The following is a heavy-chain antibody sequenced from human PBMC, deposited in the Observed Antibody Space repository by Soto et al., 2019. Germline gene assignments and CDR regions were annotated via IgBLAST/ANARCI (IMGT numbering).Heavy chain of an antibody. CDR3: AKDLTRQLAYWLDP. CDR1: GFSFTGYY. J-gene: IGHJ5*02. V-gene: IGHV1-2*02. D-gene: IGHD6-6*01. Sequence: ASVKVSCKASGFSFTGYYIHWLRQAPGQGLEWMGWINAHSGGTEYAQKFQGKVTLTRDTSIATAYLTLTSLTSDDTALYYCAKDLTRQLAYWLDPWGQGTQVTVSS. CDR2: INAHSGGT.